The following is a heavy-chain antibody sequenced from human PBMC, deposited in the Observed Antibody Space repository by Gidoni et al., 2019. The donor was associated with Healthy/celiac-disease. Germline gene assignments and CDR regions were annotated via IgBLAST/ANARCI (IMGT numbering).Heavy chain of an antibody. J-gene: IGHJ6*02. CDR3: ASETVAGTETYYYYGMDV. CDR2: IIPIFGTA. V-gene: IGHV1-69*01. D-gene: IGHD6-19*01. Sequence: LEWMGGIIPIFGTANYAQKFQGRVTITADESTSTAYMELSSLRSEDTAVYYCASETVAGTETYYYYGMDVWGQGTTVTVSS.